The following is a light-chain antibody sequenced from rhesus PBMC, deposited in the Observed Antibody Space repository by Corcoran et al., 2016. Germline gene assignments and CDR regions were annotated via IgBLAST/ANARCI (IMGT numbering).Light chain of an antibody. V-gene: IGKV1-69*01. CDR1: LRISNW. Sequence: DIQMTQSPSSLSASAGDRVTITCRASLRISNWLAWYQQTPGKAPRLWIYRASNLETGVPSRFSGSGSGTDFTLTISSLQPEDIATYYCQQYDNSPWTFGQGTKVDFK. CDR2: RAS. CDR3: QQYDNSPWT. J-gene: IGKJ1*01.